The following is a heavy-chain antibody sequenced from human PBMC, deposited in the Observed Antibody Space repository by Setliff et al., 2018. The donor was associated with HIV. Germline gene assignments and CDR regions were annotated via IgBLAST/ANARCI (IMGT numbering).Heavy chain of an antibody. CDR3: ARLLETYFDP. CDR1: GVSISSYY. Sequence: SETLSLTCTVSGVSISSYYWSWIRQPPGKGLEWIGYIYYSGTTNYNPSLKSRVTISVDTSKNQFSLKLSSVTAADTAVYYCARLLETYFDPWGQGTLVTVSS. D-gene: IGHD3-3*01. V-gene: IGHV4-59*08. CDR2: IYYSGTT. J-gene: IGHJ5*02.